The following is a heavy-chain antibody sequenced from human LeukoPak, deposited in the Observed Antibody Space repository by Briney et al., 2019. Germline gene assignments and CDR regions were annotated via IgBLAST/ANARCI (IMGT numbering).Heavy chain of an antibody. CDR2: ISSGGST. V-gene: IGHV3-53*01. D-gene: IGHD4-17*01. CDR1: GLSVSSNY. J-gene: IGHJ3*02. CDR3: GRDPNGDYIGAFDM. Sequence: QPGGSLRLSCAASGLSVSSNYMSWVRQAPGKGLEWVSLISSGGSTYYADSVEGRFTISRDFSKNTVSLQMNSLRPEDTAVYYCGRDPNGDYIGAFDMWGPGTMVTVSS.